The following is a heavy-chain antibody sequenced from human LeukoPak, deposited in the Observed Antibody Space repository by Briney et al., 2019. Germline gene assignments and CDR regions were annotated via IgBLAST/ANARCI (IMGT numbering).Heavy chain of an antibody. Sequence: ASVKVSCKASGYTFTSYDINWVRQATGQGLEWMGWMNPNSGNTGYAQKFQGGVTMTRNTSISTAYMELSSLRSEDTAVYYCARTPHYDFWSGYYIRMDVWGQGTTVTVSS. CDR2: MNPNSGNT. CDR3: ARTPHYDFWSGYYIRMDV. D-gene: IGHD3-3*01. CDR1: GYTFTSYD. J-gene: IGHJ6*02. V-gene: IGHV1-8*01.